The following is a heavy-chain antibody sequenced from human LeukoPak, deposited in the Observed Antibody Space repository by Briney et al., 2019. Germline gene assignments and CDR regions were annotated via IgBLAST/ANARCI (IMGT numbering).Heavy chain of an antibody. Sequence: PGGSLRLSCAASGFTFSTYEMYWVRQAPGKGLEWVSHISSSGSTTYYADSVKGRFTISRDNAKNSLYLQMNSLRDEDTAVYYCAKHYYDTSGTPRYFDYWGQGTLVTVSS. D-gene: IGHD3-22*01. CDR3: AKHYYDTSGTPRYFDY. J-gene: IGHJ4*02. CDR2: ISSSGSTT. CDR1: GFTFSTYE. V-gene: IGHV3-48*03.